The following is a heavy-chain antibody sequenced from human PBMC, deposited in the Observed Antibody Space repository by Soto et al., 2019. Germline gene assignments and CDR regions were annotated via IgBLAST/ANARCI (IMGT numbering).Heavy chain of an antibody. Sequence: EVQLVESGGGLVQPGGSLRLSCAAAGFTFNKYSMNWVRQAPGRGLEWVSYISGSGYTTYYAGSVKGRFTISRDNAKNSRFLQMNSLRDEDTAVYYCARGDDFSWFDPWGQGTLVTVSS. J-gene: IGHJ5*02. D-gene: IGHD3-3*01. V-gene: IGHV3-48*02. CDR3: ARGDDFSWFDP. CDR2: ISGSGYTT. CDR1: GFTFNKYS.